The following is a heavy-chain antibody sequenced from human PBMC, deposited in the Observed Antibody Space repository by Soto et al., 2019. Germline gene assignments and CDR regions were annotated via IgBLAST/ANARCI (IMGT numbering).Heavy chain of an antibody. CDR1: GFAFSTYA. CDR2: ISGSGGSS. V-gene: IGHV3-23*01. J-gene: IGHJ6*02. D-gene: IGHD6-13*01. CDR3: AKVTKRAAAGRYEYYKYGMDV. Sequence: LRLSCAAAGFAFSTYAMTWVRQAPGKGLEWVSVISGSGGSSYYAASVKGRFTISRDNSKNTLFLQMNGLRAEDTAVYYCAKVTKRAAAGRYEYYKYGMDVWGQGTTVTVSS.